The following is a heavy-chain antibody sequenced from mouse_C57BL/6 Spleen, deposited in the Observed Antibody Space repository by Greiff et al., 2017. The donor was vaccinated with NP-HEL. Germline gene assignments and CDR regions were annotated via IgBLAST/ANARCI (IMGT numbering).Heavy chain of an antibody. D-gene: IGHD2-4*01. CDR3: TALYYDYDV. V-gene: IGHV6-3*01. CDR2: IRLKSDNYAT. Sequence: EVKVEESGGGLVQPGGSMKLSCVASGFTFSNYWMNWVRQSPGKGLEWVAQIRLKSDNYATHYAESVKGRFTISRDDSKSSVYLQMNNLRAEDTGIYYCTALYYDYDVWGQGTLVTVSA. J-gene: IGHJ3*01. CDR1: GFTFSNYW.